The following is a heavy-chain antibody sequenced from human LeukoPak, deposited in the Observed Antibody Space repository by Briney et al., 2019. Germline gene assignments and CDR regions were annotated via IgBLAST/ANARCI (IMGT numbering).Heavy chain of an antibody. CDR1: GYTLTELS. Sequence: GASVKVSCKVSGYTLTELSMHWVRQAPGKGLEWMGGFDPEDGETIYAQKFQGRVTMTEDTSTDTAYMELSSLRSEDTAVYYCAKSRRITMVRGVITAYNWFDPWGQGTLVTVSS. CDR3: AKSRRITMVRGVITAYNWFDP. D-gene: IGHD3-10*01. J-gene: IGHJ5*02. V-gene: IGHV1-24*01. CDR2: FDPEDGET.